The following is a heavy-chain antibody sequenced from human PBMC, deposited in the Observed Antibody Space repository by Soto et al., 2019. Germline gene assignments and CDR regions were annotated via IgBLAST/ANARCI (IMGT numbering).Heavy chain of an antibody. J-gene: IGHJ4*02. CDR1: GGSISSGCYS. V-gene: IGHV4-30-2*01. CDR3: ARAMTTVTTIDY. Sequence: TLSLTCTVSGGSISSGCYSWSWIRQPPGKGLEWIGYIYHSGSTYYNPSLKSRVTISVDRSKNQFSLKLSSVTAADTAVYYCARAMTTVTTIDYWGQGTLVTVSS. CDR2: IYHSGST. D-gene: IGHD4-17*01.